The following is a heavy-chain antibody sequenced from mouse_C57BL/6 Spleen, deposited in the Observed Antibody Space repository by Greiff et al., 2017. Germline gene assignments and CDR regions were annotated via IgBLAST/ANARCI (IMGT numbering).Heavy chain of an antibody. V-gene: IGHV1-64*01. CDR2: IHPNSGST. J-gene: IGHJ4*01. Sequence: QVQLQQSGAELVKPGASVKLSCKASGYTFTSYWMHWVKQRPGQGLEWIGMIHPNSGSTNYNEKFKSKATLTVDKSSSTAYMQLSSLTSEDSAVYYCARYDYGGMDYWGQGTSVTVSS. CDR3: ARYDYGGMDY. CDR1: GYTFTSYW. D-gene: IGHD2-4*01.